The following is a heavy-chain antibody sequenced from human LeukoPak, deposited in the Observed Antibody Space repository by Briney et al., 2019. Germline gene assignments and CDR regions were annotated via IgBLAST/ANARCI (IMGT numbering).Heavy chain of an antibody. CDR1: GGSISSGGYY. Sequence: SETLSLTCTVSGGSISSGGYYWSWLRQSPEKGLEWIGHTYYSGSTNYNPSLKSRVTISLDTSQNQFSLNLSSVTAADTAIYHCATATSGWYDAFDIWGQGTMVIVSS. CDR3: ATATSGWYDAFDI. J-gene: IGHJ3*02. CDR2: TYYSGST. D-gene: IGHD6-19*01. V-gene: IGHV4-61*08.